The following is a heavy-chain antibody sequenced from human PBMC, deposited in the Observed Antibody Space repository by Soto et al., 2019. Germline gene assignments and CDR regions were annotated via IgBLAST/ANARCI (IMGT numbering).Heavy chain of an antibody. J-gene: IGHJ4*02. D-gene: IGHD6-19*01. CDR2: ISYDGSNK. CDR3: AKDTGYSSGWRDY. V-gene: IGHV3-30*18. Sequence: QVQLVESGGGVVQPGRSLRLSCAASGFTFSSYGMHWVRQAPGKGLEWVAVISYDGSNKYYADSVKGRFTISRDNSKHTLDLQMNILRAEDTAVYYCAKDTGYSSGWRDYWGQGTLVTVSS. CDR1: GFTFSSYG.